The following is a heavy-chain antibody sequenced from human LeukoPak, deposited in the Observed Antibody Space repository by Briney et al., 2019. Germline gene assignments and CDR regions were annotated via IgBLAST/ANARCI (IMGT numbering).Heavy chain of an antibody. Sequence: ASVTVSCKASGYTFTSYYMHWVRQAPGQGLEWMGIINPSGGSTSYAQKFQGRVTMTRDTSTSTVYMELSSLRSEDTAVYYCARDHDSSGYYLNFDYWGQGTLVTVSS. CDR2: INPSGGST. V-gene: IGHV1-46*01. CDR1: GYTFTSYY. J-gene: IGHJ4*02. D-gene: IGHD3-22*01. CDR3: ARDHDSSGYYLNFDY.